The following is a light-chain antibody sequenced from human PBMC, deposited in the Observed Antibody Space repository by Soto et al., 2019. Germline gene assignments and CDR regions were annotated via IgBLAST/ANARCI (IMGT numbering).Light chain of an antibody. CDR3: RQYAISPYT. CDR1: QSIAGSY. J-gene: IGKJ2*01. CDR2: ATS. V-gene: IGKV3-20*01. Sequence: EIVLTQSPGTLSLSPGERATLSCRASQSIAGSYLAWYQQKPGQAPRLLMFATSSRAPGIPDRFSGSESGTDFTLSISRLEPEDFAVYYCRQYAISPYTFGQGSKLEIK.